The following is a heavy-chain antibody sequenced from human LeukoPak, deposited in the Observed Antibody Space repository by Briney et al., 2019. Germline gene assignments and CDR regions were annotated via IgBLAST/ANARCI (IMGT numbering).Heavy chain of an antibody. CDR1: GFIFSDHY. D-gene: IGHD4-23*01. V-gene: IGHV3-72*01. CDR3: AKETSSTTVVTDDAFDI. CDR2: SRNKVNSYTT. Sequence: GGSLRLSCAASGFIFSDHYMDWVRQAPGKGLEWVGRSRNKVNSYTTEYAASVKGRFSISRDASKNSLYLQMNSLKTEDTAVYYCAKETSSTTVVTDDAFDIWGQGTMVTVSS. J-gene: IGHJ3*02.